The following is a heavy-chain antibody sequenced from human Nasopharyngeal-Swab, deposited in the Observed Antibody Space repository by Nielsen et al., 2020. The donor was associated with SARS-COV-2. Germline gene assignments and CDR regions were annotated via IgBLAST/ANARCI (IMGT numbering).Heavy chain of an antibody. J-gene: IGHJ3*02. Sequence: WVRQAPGQGLEWMGWISAYNGNTNYAQKLQGRVTMTTDTSTSTAYLELTSLRSDDTAVYYCARTLGYCDNVWGSYRNDVFDIWGQGTMVTVSS. D-gene: IGHD3-16*02. V-gene: IGHV1-18*01. CDR3: ARTLGYCDNVWGSYRNDVFDI. CDR2: ISAYNGNT.